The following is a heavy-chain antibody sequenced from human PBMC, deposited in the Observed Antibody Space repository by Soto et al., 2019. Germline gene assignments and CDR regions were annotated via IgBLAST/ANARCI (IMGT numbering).Heavy chain of an antibody. CDR1: GFTFSSYA. Sequence: GGSLRLSCAASGFTFSSYAMHWVRQAPGKGLEWVAVISYDGSNKYYADSVKGRFTISRDNSKNTLYLQMNSLRAEDTAVYYCARLYSSGFIYEVDYWGQGTLVTVSS. V-gene: IGHV3-30-3*01. J-gene: IGHJ4*02. D-gene: IGHD6-19*01. CDR3: ARLYSSGFIYEVDY. CDR2: ISYDGSNK.